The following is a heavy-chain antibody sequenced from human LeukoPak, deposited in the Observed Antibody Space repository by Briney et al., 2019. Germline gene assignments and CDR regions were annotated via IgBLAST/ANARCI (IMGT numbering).Heavy chain of an antibody. J-gene: IGHJ4*02. CDR1: GFTFSSYE. Sequence: GGSLRLSCAASGFTFSSYEMNWVRQAPGKGLEWVSYISSSGSTIYYADSVKGRFTISRDNAKNSLYPQMNSLRAEDTAVYYCVREPRDGPAYYFDYWGQGTLVTVSS. CDR2: ISSSGSTI. V-gene: IGHV3-48*03. CDR3: VREPRDGPAYYFDY. D-gene: IGHD1-14*01.